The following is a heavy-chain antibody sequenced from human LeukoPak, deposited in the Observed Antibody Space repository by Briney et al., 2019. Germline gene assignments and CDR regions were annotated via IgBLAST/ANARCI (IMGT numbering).Heavy chain of an antibody. CDR3: ARGLKYSTGWYYFGY. D-gene: IGHD6-19*01. V-gene: IGHV3-53*01. CDR1: GFTVSSNY. Sequence: GGSLRLSCAASGFTVSSNYMSWVRQAPGKGLEWVSVIYSGGSTYYGDSVKGRFTISRDNSKNTLYLQMNSLRAEDTAVYYCARGLKYSTGWYYFGYWGQGTLVTVSS. CDR2: IYSGGST. J-gene: IGHJ4*02.